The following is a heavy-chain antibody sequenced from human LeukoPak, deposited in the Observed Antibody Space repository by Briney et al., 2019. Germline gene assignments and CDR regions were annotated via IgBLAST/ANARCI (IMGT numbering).Heavy chain of an antibody. Sequence: GGSLRLSCAASGFTFSNDGMNWVRQAPGEGVEWLSGISPRGGGTYYADSVKGRFTISRDDSKSTLSLQMNSLRVEDTAVYYCARDLAWGAFDYWGQGTLVSVSS. CDR2: ISPRGGGT. J-gene: IGHJ4*02. CDR3: ARDLAWGAFDY. D-gene: IGHD7-27*01. V-gene: IGHV3-23*01. CDR1: GFTFSNDG.